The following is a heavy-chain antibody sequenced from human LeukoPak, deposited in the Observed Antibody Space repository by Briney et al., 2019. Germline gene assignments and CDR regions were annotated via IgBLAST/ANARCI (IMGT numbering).Heavy chain of an antibody. D-gene: IGHD3-16*02. CDR2: IKSKTDGGTT. CDR1: GFTFSNYA. V-gene: IGHV3-15*01. Sequence: KTGGSLRLSCATSGFTFSNYAMSWVRQAPGKGLEWVGRIKSKTDGGTTDYAAPVKGRFTISRDDSKNTLYLQMNSLKTEDTAVYYCTTDRFVVPGGPDDYWGQGTLVTVSS. J-gene: IGHJ4*02. CDR3: TTDRFVVPGGPDDY.